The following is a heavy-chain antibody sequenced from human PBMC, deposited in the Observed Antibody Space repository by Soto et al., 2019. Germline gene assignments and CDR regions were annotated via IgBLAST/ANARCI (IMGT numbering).Heavy chain of an antibody. CDR1: GFTVSSSV. CDR2: ISGSGGST. D-gene: IGHD3-16*01. CDR3: ARGGTPIDY. V-gene: IGHV3-23*01. Sequence: TGGSLRLSSTASGFTVSSSVMSWVRQAPGKGLEWVSAISGSGGSTYYADSVKGRFTISRDNSKNTLYLQMNSLRAEDTAVYYCARGGTPIDYWGQGTLVTVSS. J-gene: IGHJ4*02.